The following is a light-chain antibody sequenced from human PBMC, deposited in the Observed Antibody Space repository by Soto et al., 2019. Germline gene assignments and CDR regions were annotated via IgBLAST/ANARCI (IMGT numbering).Light chain of an antibody. CDR3: QQYGGSPIT. V-gene: IGKV3-20*01. J-gene: IGKJ5*01. CDR2: GAS. Sequence: IVLTQSPGTLSLSPGERVTLSCRASQRVTTRLAWYQHKPGQAPTLLMSGASNRASGVPVRFSGSGSGTDFALTITRLEPEDVALYYCQQYGGSPITFGLGTRLEIK. CDR1: QRVTTR.